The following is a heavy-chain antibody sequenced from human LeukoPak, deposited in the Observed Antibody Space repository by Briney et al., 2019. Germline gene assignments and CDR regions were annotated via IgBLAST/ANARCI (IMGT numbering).Heavy chain of an antibody. D-gene: IGHD3-22*01. CDR3: TKERRGSYYAFES. J-gene: IGHJ4*02. CDR2: ITSGSGST. Sequence: GGSLRLPCDASGFSISDYYMSWIRQSPGKGLEWISYITSGSGSTKYADSVKGRFTISRDKAKNSVALQLNSLRAEDTAVYYCTKERRGSYYAFESWGQGTLVTVSS. CDR1: GFSISDYY. V-gene: IGHV3-11*05.